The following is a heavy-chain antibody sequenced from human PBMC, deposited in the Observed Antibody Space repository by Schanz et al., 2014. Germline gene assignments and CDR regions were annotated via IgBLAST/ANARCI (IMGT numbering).Heavy chain of an antibody. CDR2: IGGDASRT. J-gene: IGHJ4*02. V-gene: IGHV3-23*01. CDR3: AKRFHCSGSHPFDY. Sequence: EQVLESGGGFVQPGGSLRLSCATSGFNFITVSLLFFLPSPGKGPEWVSAIGGDASRTYYADSVKGRFTISRDNAKNTVYLQMNSLRDDDTAVYYCAKRFHCSGSHPFDYWGQGTLVTVSS. D-gene: IGHD3-10*02. CDR1: GFNFITVS.